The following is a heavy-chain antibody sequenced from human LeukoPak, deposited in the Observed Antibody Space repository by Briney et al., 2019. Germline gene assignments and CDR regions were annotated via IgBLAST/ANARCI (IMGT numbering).Heavy chain of an antibody. J-gene: IGHJ4*02. CDR1: GFTFSSYE. CDR3: AKGVVVAPDVTPFDY. Sequence: GGSLRLSCAASGFTFSSYEMHWVRQAPGKGLEWVSGISGRGASKYYADSVKGRFTISRDNSKNTLYLQMNSLRAEDTAVYYCAKGVVVAPDVTPFDYWGQGTLVTVSS. CDR2: ISGRGASK. D-gene: IGHD2-2*01. V-gene: IGHV3-23*01.